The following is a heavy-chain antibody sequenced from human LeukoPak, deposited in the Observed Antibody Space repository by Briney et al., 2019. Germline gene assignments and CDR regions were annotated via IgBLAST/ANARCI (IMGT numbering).Heavy chain of an antibody. V-gene: IGHV3-7*01. D-gene: IGHD2-2*01. Sequence: GGSLRLSCAASGFTFSSYWMSWVRQAPGKGLEWVANIKQDGSEKYYVDSVKGRFTISRDNAKNSLYLQMNSLRAEDTAVYYCDTGLPAANPYYYYYYYMDVWGKGTSVTVSS. CDR1: GFTFSSYW. CDR2: IKQDGSEK. CDR3: DTGLPAANPYYYYYYYMDV. J-gene: IGHJ6*03.